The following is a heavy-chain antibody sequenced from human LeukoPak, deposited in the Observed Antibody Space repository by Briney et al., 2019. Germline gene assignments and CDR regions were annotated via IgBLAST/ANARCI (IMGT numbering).Heavy chain of an antibody. CDR2: ISAYNGNT. Sequence: ASVKVSCKASGYTFTSYGISWVRQAPGQGLEWMGWISAYNGNTNYAQKLQGRVTMTTDTSTSTAYMELRSLRSDDTAVYYCARDSSSWYGEGDALDIWGQGTMVTVSS. V-gene: IGHV1-18*01. CDR1: GYTFTSYG. D-gene: IGHD6-13*01. J-gene: IGHJ3*02. CDR3: ARDSSSWYGEGDALDI.